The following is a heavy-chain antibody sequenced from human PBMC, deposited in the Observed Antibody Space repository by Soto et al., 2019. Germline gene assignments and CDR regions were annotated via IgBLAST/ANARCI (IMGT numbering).Heavy chain of an antibody. CDR2: INHSGST. V-gene: IGHV4-34*01. CDR1: GGSFSGYY. D-gene: IGHD5-18*01. J-gene: IGHJ6*02. Sequence: SETLSLTCAVYGGSFSGYYWSWIRQPPGKGLEWIGEINHSGSTNYNPSLKSRVTISVDTSKNQFSLKLSSVTAADTAVYYCARGSRRIQLWLRGDYYYYGMDVWGQGTTVTVSS. CDR3: ARGSRRIQLWLRGDYYYYGMDV.